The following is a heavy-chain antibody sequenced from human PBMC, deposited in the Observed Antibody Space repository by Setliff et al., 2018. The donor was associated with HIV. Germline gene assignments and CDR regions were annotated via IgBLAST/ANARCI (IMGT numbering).Heavy chain of an antibody. CDR2: ISGSGGST. J-gene: IGHJ6*04. CDR3: AKTRVWFGEYSSTTISQPV. CDR1: GFTFSSYA. Sequence: PGGSLRLSCAASGFTFSSYAMSWVRQAPGKGLEWVSAISGSGGSTYYADSVKGRFTISRDNSKNTLYLQMNSLRAEDTAVYYCAKTRVWFGEYSSTTISQPVWGKGTTVTVSS. V-gene: IGHV3-23*01. D-gene: IGHD3-10*01.